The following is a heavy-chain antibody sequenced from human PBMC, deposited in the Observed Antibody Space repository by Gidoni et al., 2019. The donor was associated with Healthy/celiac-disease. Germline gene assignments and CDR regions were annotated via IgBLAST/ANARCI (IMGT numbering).Heavy chain of an antibody. J-gene: IGHJ4*02. CDR3: AEGDYYDSSGYLY. CDR1: GGSFSGYY. V-gene: IGHV4-34*01. D-gene: IGHD3-22*01. CDR2: INHSGST. Sequence: QVQLQQWGAGLLKPSETLSLTCAVYGGSFSGYYWSWIRQPPGKGLEWIGEINHSGSTNYNPSLKSRVTISVDTSKNHFSLKLSSVTAADTAVYYCAEGDYYDSSGYLYWGQGTLVTVSS.